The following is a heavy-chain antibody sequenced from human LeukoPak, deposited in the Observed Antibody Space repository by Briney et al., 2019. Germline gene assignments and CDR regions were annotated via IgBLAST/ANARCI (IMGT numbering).Heavy chain of an antibody. J-gene: IGHJ6*02. Sequence: GGSLRLSCAASGFTFSSYAMSWVRQAPGKGLEWVSGISWNSGSIGYADSVKGRFTISRDNAKNSLYLQMNSLRLEDTALYYCAKDLTSTSWYYGMDVWGQGTTVTVSS. CDR3: AKDLTSTSWYYGMDV. CDR1: GFTFSSYA. D-gene: IGHD2-2*01. V-gene: IGHV3-9*01. CDR2: ISWNSGSI.